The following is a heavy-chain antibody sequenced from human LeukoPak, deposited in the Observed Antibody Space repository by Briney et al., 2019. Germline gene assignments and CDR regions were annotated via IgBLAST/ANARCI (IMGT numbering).Heavy chain of an antibody. J-gene: IGHJ4*02. Sequence: SQTLSLTCALSGDSVSSNSAGWNWIRQSPSRGLEWLGRTYYRSKWLNDYAVSMKSRITVNPDTSKNQFSLKLSSVTAADTAVYYCARSLARSSWYRGVDPVDYWGQGTLVTVSS. D-gene: IGHD6-13*01. CDR1: GDSVSSNSAG. CDR2: TYYRSKWLN. V-gene: IGHV6-1*01. CDR3: ARSLARSSWYRGVDPVDY.